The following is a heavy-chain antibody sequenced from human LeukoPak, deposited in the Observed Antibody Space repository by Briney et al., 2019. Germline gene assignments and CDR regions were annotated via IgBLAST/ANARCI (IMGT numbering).Heavy chain of an antibody. Sequence: GGSLRLSCAASGFTFSSYWMSWVRQAPGKGLEWVANIKQDGSEKYYVDSVKGRFTISRDNAKNSLYLQMNSLRAEDTAVYYCARVVPPTDYGSGSYFWDPYYFDYWGQGTLVTVSS. CDR2: IKQDGSEK. D-gene: IGHD3-10*01. V-gene: IGHV3-7*04. CDR1: GFTFSSYW. J-gene: IGHJ4*02. CDR3: ARVVPPTDYGSGSYFWDPYYFDY.